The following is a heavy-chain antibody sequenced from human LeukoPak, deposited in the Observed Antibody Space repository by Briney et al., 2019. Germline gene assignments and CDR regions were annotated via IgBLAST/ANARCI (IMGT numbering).Heavy chain of an antibody. J-gene: IGHJ4*02. D-gene: IGHD6-13*01. CDR3: TKDRRGPAAGTWYFDS. CDR2: ITAIDGRT. Sequence: GGSLRLPCVASGFTFSSTTMGWVRQAPGRGLEWVSSITAIDGRTYYADSVRGRFTISRDNSKNTVYLQLSSLRAGDTAIYYCTKDRRGPAAGTWYFDSWGQGTLVTVSS. V-gene: IGHV3-23*01. CDR1: GFTFSSTT.